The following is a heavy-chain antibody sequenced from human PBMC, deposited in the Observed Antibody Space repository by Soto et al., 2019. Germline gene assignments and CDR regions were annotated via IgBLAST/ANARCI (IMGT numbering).Heavy chain of an antibody. D-gene: IGHD6-19*01. CDR2: INPNSGGT. V-gene: IGHV1-2*04. J-gene: IGHJ4*02. CDR3: ARDIGSGPQYYFDY. CDR1: GYTFTGYY. Sequence: QVQLVQSGAEVKKPGASVKVSCKASGYTFTGYYMHWVRQAPGQGLEWMGWINPNSGGTKYAKKFQGWVTMTRDTSISTAYMELRRLRSGDTDVYFCARDIGSGPQYYFDYWGQGTLVTVSS.